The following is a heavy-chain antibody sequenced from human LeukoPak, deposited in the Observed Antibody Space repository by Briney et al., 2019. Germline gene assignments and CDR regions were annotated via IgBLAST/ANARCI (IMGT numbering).Heavy chain of an antibody. V-gene: IGHV3-53*05. D-gene: IGHD3-10*01. Sequence: GGSLRLSCAASGFTVSSNYMSWVRQAPGKGLEWVSVIYSGGSTYYADSVKGRFTISRDNSKNTLYLQMNSLRAEDTAVYYCARGGAFVFPRAPFDYWGQGTLVTVSS. CDR2: IYSGGST. J-gene: IGHJ4*02. CDR3: ARGGAFVFPRAPFDY. CDR1: GFTVSSNY.